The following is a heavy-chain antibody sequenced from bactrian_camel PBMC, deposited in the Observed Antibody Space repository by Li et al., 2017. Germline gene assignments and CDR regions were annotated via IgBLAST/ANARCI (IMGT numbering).Heavy chain of an antibody. CDR1: GYNYRDHC. V-gene: IGHV3-3*01. CDR2: VSPGGQRT. D-gene: IGHD2*01. Sequence: VQLVESGGGSVQAGGSLSLSCAVSVASGYNYRDHCMGWFRQVLGKEREAVAAVSPGGQRTYYTDSVKGRFTISRDNSKLSDNSEVTMWLSMNSLKPEDSAMYYCAADRGGRACGAVWRSYRVTGYRGQGTQVTVS. J-gene: IGHJ4*01. CDR3: AADRGGRACGAVWRSYRVTGY.